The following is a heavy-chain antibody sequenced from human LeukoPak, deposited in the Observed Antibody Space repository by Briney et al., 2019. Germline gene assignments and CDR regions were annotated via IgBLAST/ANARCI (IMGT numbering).Heavy chain of an antibody. CDR1: GYTFTGYY. CDR3: ARGILWFGDDV. CDR2: ISAYNGNT. Sequence: ASVKVSCKASGYTFTGYYMHWVRQAPGQGLEWMGWISAYNGNTNYAQKLQGRVTMTTDTSTSTAYMELRSLRSEDTAVYYCARGILWFGDDVWGKGTTVTISS. V-gene: IGHV1-18*04. D-gene: IGHD3-10*01. J-gene: IGHJ6*04.